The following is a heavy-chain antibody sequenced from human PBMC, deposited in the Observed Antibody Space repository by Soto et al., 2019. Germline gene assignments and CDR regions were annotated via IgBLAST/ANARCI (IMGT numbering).Heavy chain of an antibody. CDR3: ANVLRLDY. Sequence: ESGGGVVQPGRSLRLSCAASGFTFSNYGMHWVRQAPGKGLEWVAVISYDGSNKYYADSVKGRFTISRDNSKNTLYLQMNSLRAEDTAVYYCANVLRLDYWGQGTLVTVSS. V-gene: IGHV3-30*18. D-gene: IGHD2-8*01. J-gene: IGHJ4*02. CDR2: ISYDGSNK. CDR1: GFTFSNYG.